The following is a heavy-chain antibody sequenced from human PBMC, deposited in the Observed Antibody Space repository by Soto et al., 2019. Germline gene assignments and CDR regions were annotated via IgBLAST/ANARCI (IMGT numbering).Heavy chain of an antibody. J-gene: IGHJ6*02. CDR1: GGSVSRGSYY. Sequence: PSETLSRTCTVSGGSVSRGSYYWTWIRQPPGKGLEGIGYIYYSGSTNYNPPLKSRVTISVNTSKNQFSLKLSSVTAADTAVYYCERDSISMVRGFVYYGMYVWGQGTTVTVSS. CDR2: IYYSGST. CDR3: ERDSISMVRGFVYYGMYV. V-gene: IGHV4-61*01. D-gene: IGHD3-10*01.